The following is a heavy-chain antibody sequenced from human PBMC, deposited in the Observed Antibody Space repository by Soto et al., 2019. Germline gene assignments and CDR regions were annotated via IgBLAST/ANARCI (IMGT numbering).Heavy chain of an antibody. CDR2: ISAYNGNT. V-gene: IGHV1-18*04. CDR1: GYSVTISG. D-gene: IGHD3-16*01. Sequence: GTSVKVSCEACGYSVTISGITGVRQAPGQGLEWMGWISAYNGNTNYAQKLHGRVTMTTDTSTSTAYMEPRSLRSDDPAVYYCARDPACQRGFGPQFDPWGEGNLVTSPQ. CDR3: ARDPACQRGFGPQFDP. J-gene: IGHJ5*02.